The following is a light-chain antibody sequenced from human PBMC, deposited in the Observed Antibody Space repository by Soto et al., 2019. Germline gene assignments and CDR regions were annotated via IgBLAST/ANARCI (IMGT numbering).Light chain of an antibody. V-gene: IGLV8-61*01. CDR2: STN. Sequence: QAVVTQEPSFSVSPGRTVTLTCGLSSGSVSTSYYPSWYQQTPGQAPRTLIYSTNTRSSGVPDRFSGSILGNKAALTITGAQADDESDYYCVLLGVFGGGTQLTVL. CDR3: VLLGV. CDR1: SGSVSTSYY. J-gene: IGLJ3*02.